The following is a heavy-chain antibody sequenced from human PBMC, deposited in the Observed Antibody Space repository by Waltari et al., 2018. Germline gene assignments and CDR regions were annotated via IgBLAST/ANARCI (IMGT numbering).Heavy chain of an antibody. CDR3: ARDRGPDVNEAMGLDY. D-gene: IGHD3-10*01. J-gene: IGHJ4*02. V-gene: IGHV4-61*02. CDR2: IYKSGST. CDR1: GDSISRGSYY. Sequence: QVQLQESGPGLVKPSQTLSLTCTVSGDSISRGSYYWPWIRQPAGKGLEWIGHIYKSGSTNYNPSLKTRLSISMNKSNNQLSLTLKSVTAADTAVYYCARDRGPDVNEAMGLDYWGQGTRVTVSS.